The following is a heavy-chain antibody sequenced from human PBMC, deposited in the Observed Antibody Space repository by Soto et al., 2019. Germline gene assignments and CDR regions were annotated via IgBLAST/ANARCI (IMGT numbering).Heavy chain of an antibody. CDR1: GFTFSSYA. Sequence: GGSLRLSSAASGFTFSSYAMSWVRQAPGKGLEWVSAISGSGGSTYYADSVKGRFTISRDNSKNTLYLQMNSLRDEDTAVYYCAKGGVGSGSYYRSREPPAFDIWGQGTMVTVSS. J-gene: IGHJ3*02. V-gene: IGHV3-23*01. CDR2: ISGSGGST. CDR3: AKGGVGSGSYYRSREPPAFDI. D-gene: IGHD3-10*01.